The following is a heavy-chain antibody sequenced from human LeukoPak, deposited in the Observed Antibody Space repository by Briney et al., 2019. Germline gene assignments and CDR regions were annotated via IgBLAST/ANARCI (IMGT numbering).Heavy chain of an antibody. D-gene: IGHD2-15*01. Sequence: SQTLSLTCAISGDSVSSNSAAWNWIRQSPSRGLEWLGRTYYRSKWYNDYAVSVKSRITINPDTSKNQFSLQLNSVTPEDTAVYYCARNYCSGGSSYPSYYGMDVWGQGTTVTVSS. CDR1: GDSVSSNSAA. CDR3: ARNYCSGGSSYPSYYGMDV. CDR2: TYYRSKWYN. J-gene: IGHJ6*02. V-gene: IGHV6-1*01.